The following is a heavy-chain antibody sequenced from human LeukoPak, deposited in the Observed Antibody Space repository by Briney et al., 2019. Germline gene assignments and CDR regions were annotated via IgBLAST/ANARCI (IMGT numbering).Heavy chain of an antibody. D-gene: IGHD6-13*01. CDR2: IYYSGST. V-gene: IGHV4-39*07. CDR3: ARRPIAAEPPRNWFDP. Sequence: PSETLSLTCTVSGGSISSSSYYWGWIRQPPGKGLEWIGSIYYSGSTYYNPSLKSRVTISVDTSKNQFSLKLSSVTAADTAVYYCARRPIAAEPPRNWFDPWGQGTLVTVSS. CDR1: GGSISSSSYY. J-gene: IGHJ5*02.